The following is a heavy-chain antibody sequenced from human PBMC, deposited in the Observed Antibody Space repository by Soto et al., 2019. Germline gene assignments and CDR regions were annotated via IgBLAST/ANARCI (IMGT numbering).Heavy chain of an antibody. Sequence: GGSLRLSCAASGFTFSSYGMHWVRQAPGKGLEWVAVISYDGSNKYYADSVKGRLTISRDNSKNTLYLQMNSLRAEDTAVYYCAKDIDYGDGYYYYGMDVWGQGTTVTVSS. J-gene: IGHJ6*02. CDR2: ISYDGSNK. CDR3: AKDIDYGDGYYYYGMDV. V-gene: IGHV3-30*18. CDR1: GFTFSSYG. D-gene: IGHD4-17*01.